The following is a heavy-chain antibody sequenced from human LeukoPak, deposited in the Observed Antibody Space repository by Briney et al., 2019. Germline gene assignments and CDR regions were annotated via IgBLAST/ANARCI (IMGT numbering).Heavy chain of an antibody. CDR2: IKEDGSEK. D-gene: IGHD2-2*01. CDR1: GFIFSSYW. V-gene: IGHV3-7*03. Sequence: GGSLRLSCAASGFIFSSYWMSWVRQAPGKGLEWVANIKEDGSEKYYVDSVKGRFTVSRDNAKNSLYLQTNSLRAEDTAVYYCARRALRYCSSTSCPAQYYGVDVWGKGTTVTVSS. CDR3: ARRALRYCSSTSCPAQYYGVDV. J-gene: IGHJ6*04.